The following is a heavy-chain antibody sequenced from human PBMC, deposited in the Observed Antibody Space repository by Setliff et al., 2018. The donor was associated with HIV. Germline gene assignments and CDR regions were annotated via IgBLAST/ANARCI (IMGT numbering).Heavy chain of an antibody. D-gene: IGHD3-9*01. CDR2: IYYSGST. CDR3: ARVRTGSYFQRLDYYYMDV. V-gene: IGHV4-59*01. Sequence: SETLSLTCTVSGGSISTYSWSWIRQSPGKGLEWIGDIYYSGSTNYNPSLESRVSISVDTSKNQFSLELTSVTPADTAVYYCARVRTGSYFQRLDYYYMDVWGKGTTVTVSS. CDR1: GGSISTYS. J-gene: IGHJ6*03.